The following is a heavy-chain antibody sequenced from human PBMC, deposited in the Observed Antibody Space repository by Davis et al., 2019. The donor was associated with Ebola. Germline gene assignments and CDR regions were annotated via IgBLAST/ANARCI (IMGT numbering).Heavy chain of an antibody. J-gene: IGHJ4*01. D-gene: IGHD3-16*01. Sequence: PGGSLRLSCSASGFTFSDYYMSWIRQAPGKGLEWVSYISTSGTTIYYADSVKGRFTTSRDNANNSLFLQMNSLRVEDTALYYCATFSVIGGIGSSIHYWGQGTLVTVSS. CDR2: ISTSGTTI. CDR3: ATFSVIGGIGSSIHY. V-gene: IGHV3-11*04. CDR1: GFTFSDYY.